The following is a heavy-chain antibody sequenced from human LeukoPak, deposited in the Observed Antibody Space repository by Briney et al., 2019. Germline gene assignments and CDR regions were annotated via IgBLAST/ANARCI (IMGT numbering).Heavy chain of an antibody. CDR3: ARDVWVRGAKPRDASDI. V-gene: IGHV4-30-4*01. Sequence: SETLSLTCTVSGGSISSGDYYWSWIRQPPGKGLEWIGYIYYSGSTYYNPSLKSRVTISVDTSKNQFSLKLSSVTAADTAVYYCARDVWVRGAKPRDASDIWGQGTMVTVSS. CDR1: GGSISSGDYY. J-gene: IGHJ3*02. CDR2: IYYSGST. D-gene: IGHD3-10*01.